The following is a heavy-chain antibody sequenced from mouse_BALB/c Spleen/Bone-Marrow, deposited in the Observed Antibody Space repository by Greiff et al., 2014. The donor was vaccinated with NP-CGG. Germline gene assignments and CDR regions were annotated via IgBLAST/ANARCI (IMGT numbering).Heavy chain of an antibody. CDR3: TRREYYRYDRAMDY. J-gene: IGHJ4*01. CDR2: INPSNGGT. D-gene: IGHD2-14*01. Sequence: QVQLKESGAELVKPGASVKLSCKASGYTFTSYYMYWVKQRPGQGLEWIGEINPSNGGTNFNEKFKSKATLTVDKSSSTAYMQLSSLTSEDSAVYYCTRREYYRYDRAMDYWGQGTSVTVFS. CDR1: GYTFTSYY. V-gene: IGHV1S81*02.